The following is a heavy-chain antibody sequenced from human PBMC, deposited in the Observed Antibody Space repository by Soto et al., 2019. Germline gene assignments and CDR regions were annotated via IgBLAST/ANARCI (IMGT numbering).Heavy chain of an antibody. CDR2: MRSKANGYAT. CDR3: TRSTGTGTDY. J-gene: IGHJ4*02. Sequence: EVQLVESGGGLVQPGGSLKLSCAASGFTFSDSGMHWVRQASGKGLEWVGRMRSKANGYATAYAASVKGRFTVSRDDSKNTVYLQMNSLKIEDTAVYYCTRSTGTGTDYWGQETLVTVSS. V-gene: IGHV3-73*02. CDR1: GFTFSDSG. D-gene: IGHD1-1*01.